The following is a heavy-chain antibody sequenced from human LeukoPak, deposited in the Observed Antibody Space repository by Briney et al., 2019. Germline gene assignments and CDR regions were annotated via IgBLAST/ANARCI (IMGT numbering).Heavy chain of an antibody. J-gene: IGHJ4*02. CDR3: ARSSSSWSDPFDY. Sequence: PGGSLRLSCAASGVTFSSYWMSWVRQAQGKGLEWVANIKQDGSQKYYVDSVKGRFTISRDNAKDSLYLQMNSLRAEDTAVYYCARSSSSWSDPFDYWGQGTLVTVSS. CDR2: IKQDGSQK. D-gene: IGHD6-13*01. V-gene: IGHV3-7*01. CDR1: GVTFSSYW.